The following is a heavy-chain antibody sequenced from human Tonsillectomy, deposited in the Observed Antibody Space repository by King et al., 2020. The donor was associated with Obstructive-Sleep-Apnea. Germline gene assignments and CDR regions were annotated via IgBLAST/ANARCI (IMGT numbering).Heavy chain of an antibody. V-gene: IGHV3-48*02. CDR2: ISSGSSTI. J-gene: IGHJ4*02. CDR1: GFTFGTSN. CDR3: VREPTVGTTKGALEY. Sequence: VQLVESGGGLVQPGGSLRLSCAASGFTFGTSNMNWVRQAPGKGLEWVSHISSGSSTIYYADSVKGRFTISRDNAKNSLYVQMNSLRDEDTAVYYCVREPTVGTTKGALEYWGQGTLVTVSS. D-gene: IGHD1-26*01.